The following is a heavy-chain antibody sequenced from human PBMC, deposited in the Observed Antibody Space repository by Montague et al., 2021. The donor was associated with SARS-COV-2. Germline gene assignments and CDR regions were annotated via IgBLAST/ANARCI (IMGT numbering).Heavy chain of an antibody. CDR3: ARHNAGYTRWYYFDY. Sequence: SETLSLICTVSGGSISSTNYYWGLIRQPPGKGLEWIGSINYRGTTHYNPSLKSRVTMSVDTSKSLFSLELSSVTAADTAIYYCARHNAGYTRWYYFDYWGQGTLVTVSS. J-gene: IGHJ4*02. CDR1: GGSISSTNYY. V-gene: IGHV4-39*01. D-gene: IGHD5-24*01. CDR2: INYRGTT.